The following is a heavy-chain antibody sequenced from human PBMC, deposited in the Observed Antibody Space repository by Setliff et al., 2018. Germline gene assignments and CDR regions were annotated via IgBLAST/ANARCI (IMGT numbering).Heavy chain of an antibody. V-gene: IGHV3-48*01. CDR3: ARLALTGYDSSGYYYALEYYYYMDV. Sequence: GSLRLSCVVSGFSFSNYGMTWVRQAPGKGLEWISYISTSSGTRYYADSVKGRFTISRDNANQSLYLQMNSLRAEDTAVYYCARLALTGYDSSGYYYALEYYYYMDVWGKGTKVTVSS. J-gene: IGHJ6*03. CDR2: ISTSSGTR. D-gene: IGHD3-22*01. CDR1: GFSFSNYG.